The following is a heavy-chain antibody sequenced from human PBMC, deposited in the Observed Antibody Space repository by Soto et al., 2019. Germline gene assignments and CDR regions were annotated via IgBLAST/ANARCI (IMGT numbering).Heavy chain of an antibody. CDR3: ARILKSRGMVIIRHYYYGMDV. J-gene: IGHJ6*02. CDR2: IFSNDEK. D-gene: IGHD3-3*01. V-gene: IGHV2-26*01. Sequence: QVTLKESGPVLVKPTETLTLTCTVSGFSLSNARMGVSWIRQPPGKALEWLAHIFSNDEKSYSTSLKSRLTIAKDTSKSQVVLTMTNMDPVDTATYYCARILKSRGMVIIRHYYYGMDVWGQGTTVTVSS. CDR1: GFSLSNARMG.